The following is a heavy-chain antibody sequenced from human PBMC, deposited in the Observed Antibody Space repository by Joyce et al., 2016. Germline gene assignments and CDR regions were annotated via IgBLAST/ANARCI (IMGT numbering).Heavy chain of an antibody. J-gene: IGHJ3*02. V-gene: IGHV3-74*01. CDR1: GFTFTSYW. CDR2: INGERSTT. Sequence: EVQLVESGGGLVQPGGSLRLSCAASGFTFTSYWMHWVRQAPGKGLVWGSRINGERSTTSHADSVKGRFTISRDNAKNTLYLQMNSLRAEDTAVYYCTRDGRAAAGIAGFDIWGQGAMVTVSS. D-gene: IGHD6-13*01. CDR3: TRDGRAAAGIAGFDI.